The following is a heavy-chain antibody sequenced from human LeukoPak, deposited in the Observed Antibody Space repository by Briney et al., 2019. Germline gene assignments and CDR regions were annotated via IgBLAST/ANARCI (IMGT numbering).Heavy chain of an antibody. D-gene: IGHD1-26*01. CDR2: ISSSGTTI. J-gene: IGHJ4*02. CDR3: ARRRDSGSLQHFDY. Sequence: AGGSLRLSCAASGFTFSDYYMSWIRQAPGKGLEWVSYISSSGTTIYYADSVKGRFTISRDNAKNSLYLQMNSLRAEDTAVYYCARRRDSGSLQHFDYWGQGTLVTVSS. V-gene: IGHV3-11*01. CDR1: GFTFSDYY.